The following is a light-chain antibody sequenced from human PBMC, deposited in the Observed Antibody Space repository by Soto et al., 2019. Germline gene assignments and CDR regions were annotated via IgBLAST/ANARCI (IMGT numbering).Light chain of an antibody. V-gene: IGKV1-9*01. J-gene: IGKJ4*01. Sequence: DIQLTQSPSSLSTSVGDRVTITCRASLGISTYLAWYQQKPGKAPKLLIYAASNLQSGVPSRFTGSGSGTEFTLTINSLQPEDFATYYCQQLYIYPLTFGGGTKVEIK. CDR1: LGISTY. CDR2: AAS. CDR3: QQLYIYPLT.